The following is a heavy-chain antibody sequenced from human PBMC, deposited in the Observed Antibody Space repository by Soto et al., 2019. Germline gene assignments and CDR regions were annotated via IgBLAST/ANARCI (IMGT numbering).Heavy chain of an antibody. CDR2: VYWDDDK. CDR3: AHSPPYSSSSPFDS. D-gene: IGHD6-6*01. Sequence: QITLKESGPTLVKPTHTLTLTCTFSGFSLSTNGVGVGWIRQPPGRALEWLALVYWDDDKRYSPSLKTRLTISTATSKSQVVLKLTNMDPLDTATYYCAHSPPYSSSSPFDSWGQGTLVTVSS. V-gene: IGHV2-5*02. CDR1: GFSLSTNGVG. J-gene: IGHJ4*02.